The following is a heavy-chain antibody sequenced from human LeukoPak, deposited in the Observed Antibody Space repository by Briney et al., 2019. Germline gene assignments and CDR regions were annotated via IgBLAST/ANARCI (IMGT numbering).Heavy chain of an antibody. D-gene: IGHD6-19*01. V-gene: IGHV3-23*01. CDR3: AISEQWLVQGWFDP. CDR2: ISGSGGST. CDR1: GFTFSSYA. J-gene: IGHJ5*02. Sequence: GGSLRLSCAASGFTFSSYAMSWVRQAPGKGLEWVSAISGSGGSTYYADSVKGRFTISRDNSKNTLYLQMNSLRAEDTAVYYCAISEQWLVQGWFDPWGQETLVTVSS.